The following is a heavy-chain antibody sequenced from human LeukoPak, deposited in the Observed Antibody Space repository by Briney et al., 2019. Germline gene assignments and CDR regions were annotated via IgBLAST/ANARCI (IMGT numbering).Heavy chain of an antibody. CDR2: INHSGSN. CDR1: GGSFSGYY. J-gene: IGHJ5*02. V-gene: IGHV4-34*01. CDR3: ARAHYYDSSGYYTVGFRVWFDP. Sequence: KPSETLSLTCAVYGGSFSGYYWSWIRQPPGKGLEWIGEINHSGSNNYNPSLKSRVTISVDTSKNQFSLKLSSVTAADTAVYHCARAHYYDSSGYYTVGFRVWFDPWGQGTLVTVSS. D-gene: IGHD3-22*01.